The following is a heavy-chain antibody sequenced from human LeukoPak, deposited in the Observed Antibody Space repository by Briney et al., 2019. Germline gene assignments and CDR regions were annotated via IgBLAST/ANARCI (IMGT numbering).Heavy chain of an antibody. D-gene: IGHD3-3*01. Sequence: GESLKISCKGSGYSFTSYWIGWVRQMPGKGLEWMGIIYPVDSDTRYSPSFQGQVTISADKSISTAYLQWSSLKASDTAMYYCARGLRPPYYDFWSGSYYFDYWGQGTLVTVSS. CDR2: IYPVDSDT. J-gene: IGHJ4*02. CDR3: ARGLRPPYYDFWSGSYYFDY. CDR1: GYSFTSYW. V-gene: IGHV5-51*01.